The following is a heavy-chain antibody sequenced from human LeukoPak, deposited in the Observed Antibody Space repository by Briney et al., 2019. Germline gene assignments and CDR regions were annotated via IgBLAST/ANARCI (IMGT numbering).Heavy chain of an antibody. CDR3: AKDFRDSSMFTDGYFDS. CDR1: GFTFDNHA. V-gene: IGHV3-23*01. CDR2: LSGRGDSK. Sequence: GGSLRLSCAASGFTFDNHAMSWVRQAPGKGLEWVSGLSGRGDSKYYADSVMGRFTISRDNSKNTLYLQINRLRTEDTALYFCAKDFRDSSMFTDGYFDSWGQGTLVTVSS. J-gene: IGHJ4*02. D-gene: IGHD5-18*01.